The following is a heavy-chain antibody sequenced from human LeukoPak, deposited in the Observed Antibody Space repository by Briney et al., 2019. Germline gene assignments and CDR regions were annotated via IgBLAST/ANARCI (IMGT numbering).Heavy chain of an antibody. CDR1: GFTFSSYA. V-gene: IGHV3-48*01. J-gene: IGHJ1*01. CDR3: ANKVSYAGLTLFQH. D-gene: IGHD2-2*01. Sequence: PGGSLRLSCAASGFTFSSYAMHWVRQAPGKGLEWVSYISSSGSTIYYADSVKGRFTISRDNSKNTLYLQMNSLRAEDTAVYYCANKVSYAGLTLFQHWGQGTLVTVSS. CDR2: ISSSGSTI.